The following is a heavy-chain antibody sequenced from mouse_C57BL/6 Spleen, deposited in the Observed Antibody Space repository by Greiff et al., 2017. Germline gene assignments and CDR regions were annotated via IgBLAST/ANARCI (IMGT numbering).Heavy chain of an antibody. CDR1: GYTFTDYY. J-gene: IGHJ3*01. CDR2: INPNNGGT. Sequence: EVQLQQSGPELVKPGASVKISCKASGYTFTDYYMNWVKQSHGKSLEWIGDINPNNGGTSYNQKFKGKATLTVDKSSSTAYMELRSLTSEDSAVYYCAREGGIYDGYYDWFAYWGQGTLVTVSA. D-gene: IGHD2-3*01. V-gene: IGHV1-26*01. CDR3: AREGGIYDGYYDWFAY.